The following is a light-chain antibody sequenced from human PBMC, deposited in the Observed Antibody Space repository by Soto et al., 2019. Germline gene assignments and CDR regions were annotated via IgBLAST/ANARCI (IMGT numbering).Light chain of an antibody. V-gene: IGLV2-14*03. CDR3: TSRPTSSTLR. CDR1: SSDIGAYNF. Sequence: QSALNQPDSVSGSPGQAITISCTGNSSDIGAYNFVSWYQQHPGKPPKRMLYDVNIRPSVVSNRLSVSQCGNTASLTASRLQAGVEAGDNCTSRPTSSTLRFGIGTQRNV. CDR2: DVN. J-gene: IGLJ2*01.